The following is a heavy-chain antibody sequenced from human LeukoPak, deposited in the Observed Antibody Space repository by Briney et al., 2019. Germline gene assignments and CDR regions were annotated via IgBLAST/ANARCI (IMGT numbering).Heavy chain of an antibody. CDR1: GGTFSSYA. CDR2: IIPIFGTA. D-gene: IGHD3-10*01. CDR3: ARALVRGVITTYGNWFDP. Sequence: GASVKVSCKASGGTFSSYAISWVRQAPGQGLEWMGGIIPIFGTANYAQKSQGRVTITADESTSTAYMELSSLRSEDTAVYYCARALVRGVITTYGNWFDPWGQGTLVTVSS. J-gene: IGHJ5*02. V-gene: IGHV1-69*13.